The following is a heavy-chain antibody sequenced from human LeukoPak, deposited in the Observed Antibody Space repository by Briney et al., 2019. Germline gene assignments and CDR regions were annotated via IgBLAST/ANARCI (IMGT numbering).Heavy chain of an antibody. CDR1: GYTFTSYG. CDR2: INPSGGST. J-gene: IGHJ4*02. D-gene: IGHD6-19*01. CDR3: ARGGSLAVAPHLYYFDY. V-gene: IGHV1-46*01. Sequence: ASVTVSCKASGYTFTSYGISWVRQAPGQGLEWMGIINPSGGSTTYAQNFQGRVTMTRDTSTSAVYMELSSLRSEDTAVYYCARGGSLAVAPHLYYFDYWGQGTLVTVSS.